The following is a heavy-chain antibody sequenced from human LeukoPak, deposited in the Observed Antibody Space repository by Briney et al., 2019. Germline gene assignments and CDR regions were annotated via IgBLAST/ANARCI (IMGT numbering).Heavy chain of an antibody. CDR1: GASISGSGYY. Sequence: SETLSLTCAVSGASISGSGYYWGWIRQPPGKGLEWIGNIYYSGSTYYNASLQSRVTISIDTSKNQFSLRLNSVTAADTAVYYCARGDDFPPINWFDPWGQGTLVTVSS. CDR2: IYYSGST. CDR3: ARGDDFPPINWFDP. D-gene: IGHD3/OR15-3a*01. V-gene: IGHV4-39*07. J-gene: IGHJ5*02.